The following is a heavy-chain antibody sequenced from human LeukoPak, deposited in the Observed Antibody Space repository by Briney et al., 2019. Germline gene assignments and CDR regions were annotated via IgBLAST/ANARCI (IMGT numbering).Heavy chain of an antibody. CDR1: GGSISSGGYY. CDR3: ARAYCSGGSCYLGYFDY. D-gene: IGHD2-15*01. V-gene: IGHV4-31*03. J-gene: IGHJ4*02. Sequence: SQTLSLTCTVSGGSISSGGYYWSWIRQHPGKGLEWIGYIYYSGSTYYNPSLKSRVTISVDTSKNQFSLKLSSVTAADTAVYYCARAYCSGGSCYLGYFDYWGQGTLVIVSS. CDR2: IYYSGST.